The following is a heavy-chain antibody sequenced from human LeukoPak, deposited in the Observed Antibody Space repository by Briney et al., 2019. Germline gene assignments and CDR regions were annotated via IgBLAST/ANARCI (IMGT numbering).Heavy chain of an antibody. V-gene: IGHV3-66*02. CDR3: AREDTGDLAFDY. D-gene: IGHD1-1*01. CDR2: IYRDGKT. CDR1: GFTVSSHY. Sequence: GGSLRLSCAASGFTVSSHYMTWVRQAPGRGLEWVSVIYRDGKTYYADTVKGRFTISRDNSKNTLYLQMNSVKTEDTAVYYCAREDTGDLAFDYWGQGTLVTVSS. J-gene: IGHJ4*02.